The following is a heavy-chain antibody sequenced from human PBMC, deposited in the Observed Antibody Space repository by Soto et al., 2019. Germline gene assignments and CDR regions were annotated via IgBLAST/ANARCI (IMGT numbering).Heavy chain of an antibody. CDR2: IMPALGIA. CDR3: ARGKDSNGYINSFDC. V-gene: IGHV1-69*10. CDR1: GGTFSSDV. J-gene: IGHJ4*02. D-gene: IGHD3-22*01. Sequence: SVKVSCKASGGTFSSDVINWVRQAPGQGLDWMGGIMPALGIANHAQKFQGRVAITADESTSTAYMELSSLRSEDTAVYYCARGKDSNGYINSFDCWGQGTLVTVSS.